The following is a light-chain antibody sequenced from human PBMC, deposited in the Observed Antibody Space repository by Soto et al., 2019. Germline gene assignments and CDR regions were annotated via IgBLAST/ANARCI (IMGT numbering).Light chain of an antibody. CDR1: QSVRNNF. Sequence: EIVLTQSPGTLSLSPGKRATLSCRASQSVRNNFLAWYQQKPGQAPRLLVFDASKRPTGIPDRFTGSGCGTDFTLTISRLEPEDFGVYDCQLDGTSPPRTFGQGTKVEIK. J-gene: IGKJ1*01. CDR2: DAS. CDR3: QLDGTSPPRT. V-gene: IGKV3-20*01.